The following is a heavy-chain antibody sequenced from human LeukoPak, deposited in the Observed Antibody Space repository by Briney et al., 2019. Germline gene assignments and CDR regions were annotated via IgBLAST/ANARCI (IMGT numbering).Heavy chain of an antibody. Sequence: ASVKVSCKASGYTFTSYGISWVRQAPGQGLEWMGWISAYNGNTNYAQKLQGRVTMTTDTSTSTAYMERRSLRSDDTAVYYCARNSSGWGAGWFDPWGQGTLVTVSS. V-gene: IGHV1-18*01. CDR1: GYTFTSYG. D-gene: IGHD6-19*01. CDR2: ISAYNGNT. CDR3: ARNSSGWGAGWFDP. J-gene: IGHJ5*02.